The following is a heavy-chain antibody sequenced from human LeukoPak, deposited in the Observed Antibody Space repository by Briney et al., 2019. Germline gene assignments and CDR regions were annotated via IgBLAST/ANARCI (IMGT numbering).Heavy chain of an antibody. CDR1: GYTFTGYY. CDR3: ARWGVITSRSIDY. Sequence: GASVKVSCKASGYTFTGYYMHWVRQAPGQGLEWMGWINPNSGGTNYAQKFQGRVTMARDTSISTAYMELSRLRSDDTAVYYCARWGVITSRSIDYWGQGTLVTVSS. D-gene: IGHD3-22*01. V-gene: IGHV1-2*02. J-gene: IGHJ4*02. CDR2: INPNSGGT.